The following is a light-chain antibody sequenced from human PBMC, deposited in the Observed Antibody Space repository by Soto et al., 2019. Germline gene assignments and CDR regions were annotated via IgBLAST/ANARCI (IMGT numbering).Light chain of an antibody. Sequence: QSALTQRASVSGSPGQSITISCTGTSSDIGGYNYVSWYQHHPGKAPKLMIFEVSNRPSGFSNRFSGSKSGNTASLTISGLQAEDEADYYCSSYTSSNTWVFGGGTKLTVL. CDR3: SSYTSSNTWV. CDR1: SSDIGGYNY. J-gene: IGLJ3*02. CDR2: EVS. V-gene: IGLV2-14*01.